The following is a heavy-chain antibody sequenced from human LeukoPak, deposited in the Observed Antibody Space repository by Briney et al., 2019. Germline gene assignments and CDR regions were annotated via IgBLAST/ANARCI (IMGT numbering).Heavy chain of an antibody. CDR2: INPNSGGT. D-gene: IGHD2-8*02. CDR1: GYTFTGYY. Sequence: ASVKVSCKASGYTFTGYYMHWVRQAPGQGLEWMGWINPNSGGTNYAQKFQGRVTMTRDTSISTAYMELSRLRSDDTAVYYCARDSVLGIGSASDYWGQGTLVTVSS. V-gene: IGHV1-2*02. J-gene: IGHJ4*02. CDR3: ARDSVLGIGSASDY.